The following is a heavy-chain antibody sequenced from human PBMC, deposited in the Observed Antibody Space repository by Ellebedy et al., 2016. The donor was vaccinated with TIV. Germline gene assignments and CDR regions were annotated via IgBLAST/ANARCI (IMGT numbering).Heavy chain of an antibody. D-gene: IGHD6-25*01. CDR1: GFTVTNSY. Sequence: GESLKISCAASGFTVTNSYMSWVRQAPGKGLEWVSLIYRGDQTFFADSVKGRFTISRENSGNTLYLHMSSLRAEDTAVYYCARDWSGTYGSDDFDYWGQGTLVTVSS. CDR2: IYRGDQT. J-gene: IGHJ4*02. V-gene: IGHV3-66*01. CDR3: ARDWSGTYGSDDFDY.